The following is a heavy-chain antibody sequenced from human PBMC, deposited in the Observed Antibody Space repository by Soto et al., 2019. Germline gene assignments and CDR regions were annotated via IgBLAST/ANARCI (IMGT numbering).Heavy chain of an antibody. D-gene: IGHD2-8*01. J-gene: IGHJ6*02. CDR1: GYTFTDYY. CDR2: INPNGGGT. Sequence: ASVKVSCKASGYTFTDYYMHWVRQAPGQGLEWMGWINPNGGGTNYAQKFQGWLTMTRDTSTSTTYMELSRLTPDDTAVYYCAREVHRTSLYGMDVWGQGTTVTVSS. CDR3: AREVHRTSLYGMDV. V-gene: IGHV1-2*04.